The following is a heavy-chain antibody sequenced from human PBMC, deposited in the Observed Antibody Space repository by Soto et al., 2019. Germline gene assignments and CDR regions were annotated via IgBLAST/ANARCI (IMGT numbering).Heavy chain of an antibody. CDR3: ARDAGASRYYGMDV. Sequence: SETLSLTCTVSGDSISSENWWSWVRQAPGKGLEWIGEIYQSGATHYTPSLKSRVTISLDKSKNQFSLKLHSVTAADTAVYYCARDAGASRYYGMDVWGQGTTVTVSS. J-gene: IGHJ6*02. CDR1: GDSISSENW. V-gene: IGHV4-4*02. CDR2: IYQSGAT. D-gene: IGHD2-8*02.